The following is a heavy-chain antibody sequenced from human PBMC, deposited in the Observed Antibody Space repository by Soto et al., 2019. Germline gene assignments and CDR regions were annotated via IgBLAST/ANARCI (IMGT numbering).Heavy chain of an antibody. Sequence: SETLSLTCAVSGGSISSGGYSWSWIRQPPGKGLEWIGYIYHSGSTYYNPSLKSRVTISVDRSKNQFSLKLSSVTAADTAVYYCATALTVGVATPMVSGSAFDIWGQGTMVTVSS. CDR1: GGSISSGGYS. CDR3: ATALTVGVATPMVSGSAFDI. CDR2: IYHSGST. V-gene: IGHV4-30-2*01. J-gene: IGHJ3*02. D-gene: IGHD1-26*01.